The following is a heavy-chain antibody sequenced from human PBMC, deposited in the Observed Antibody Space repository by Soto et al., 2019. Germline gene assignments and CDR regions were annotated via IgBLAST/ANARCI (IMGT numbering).Heavy chain of an antibody. V-gene: IGHV2-5*02. J-gene: IGHJ5*02. CDR2: IYCDDDK. D-gene: IGHD3-10*01. CDR3: AHIPNYYPYDWFDP. Sequence: QITLKEAGPTLVKPTQTLTLTCTFSGFSRTTRGVGVGWIRQPPGTALECLALIYCDDDKRYSTSLQSRLSITKDTSKDDVVLTMTNVAPVDTATYYCAHIPNYYPYDWFDPWGQGTLVSVSS. CDR1: GFSRTTRGVG.